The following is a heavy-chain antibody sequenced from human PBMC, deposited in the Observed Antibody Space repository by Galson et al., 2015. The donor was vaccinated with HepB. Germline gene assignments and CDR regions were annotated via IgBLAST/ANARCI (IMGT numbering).Heavy chain of an antibody. J-gene: IGHJ4*02. Sequence: SVKVSCKASGYTFSTYGMNWVRQAPGQGLEWMGWINTNTGNPTYAQGFTGRFVFSVDTSVRTAYLQISSLKADDTAVYYCARGFTVSGTWYYSGYWGQGTLVTVSS. CDR2: INTNTGNP. CDR1: GYTFSTYG. V-gene: IGHV7-4-1*02. D-gene: IGHD6-13*01. CDR3: ARGFTVSGTWYYSGY.